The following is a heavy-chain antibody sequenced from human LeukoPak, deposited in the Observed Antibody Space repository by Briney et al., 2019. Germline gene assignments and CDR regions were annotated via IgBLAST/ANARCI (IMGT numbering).Heavy chain of an antibody. CDR3: ARTRIAAAD. V-gene: IGHV3-21*01. Sequence: PGGSLRLSCAASGFTFSDYNMNWVRQAPGKGLEWVSSISTTSIYIYSADSVKGRFTISRDNAKNSLYLQMNSLRAEDTAVYYCARTRIAAADWGQGTLVTVSS. J-gene: IGHJ4*02. CDR2: ISTTSIYI. CDR1: GFTFSDYN. D-gene: IGHD6-13*01.